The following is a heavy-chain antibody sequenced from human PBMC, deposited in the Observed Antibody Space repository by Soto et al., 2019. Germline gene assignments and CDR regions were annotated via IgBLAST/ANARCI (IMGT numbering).Heavy chain of an antibody. J-gene: IGHJ4*02. CDR2: IYFYNSGST. CDR1: GGSMSGFF. Sequence: SENLSLTCTVSGGSMSGFFWSWIRQPPGKGLEWIGYIYFYNSGSTKYNPTLQSRVTISEDTSKNQFSLRLSSVTAADTAVYYCARGGKGPYYFDYWGQGTLVTVSS. CDR3: ARGGKGPYYFDY. V-gene: IGHV4-59*01.